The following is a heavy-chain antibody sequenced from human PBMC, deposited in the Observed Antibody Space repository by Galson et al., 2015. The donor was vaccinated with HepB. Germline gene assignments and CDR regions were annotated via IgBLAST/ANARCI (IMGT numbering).Heavy chain of an antibody. CDR3: AKDGTYYDYGDSYFDS. V-gene: IGHV3-23*01. CDR2: ISASGIST. J-gene: IGHJ4*02. Sequence: LRLSCAASGFTLNTYAMNWVRQAPGKGLEWVSAISASGISTYYADSVRGRFTISRDNSKNTLYLQMDIVEAEDTAIYYCAKDGTYYDYGDSYFDSWGQGALVSVST. D-gene: IGHD4-17*01. CDR1: GFTLNTYA.